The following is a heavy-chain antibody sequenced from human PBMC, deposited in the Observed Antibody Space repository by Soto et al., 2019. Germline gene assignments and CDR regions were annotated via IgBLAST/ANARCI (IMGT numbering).Heavy chain of an antibody. Sequence: SETLSLTCNVSGGSISDFYWSWIRQSPGKRLEWIGYLYYTGSTNYNPALKSRVTISLDTSKNQFSLKVRSVTAADAAVYYCARGGGYDFRSSQSPPIDVWGQGTTVTVSS. D-gene: IGHD3-3*01. V-gene: IGHV4-59*01. CDR2: LYYTGST. CDR3: ARGGGYDFRSSQSPPIDV. J-gene: IGHJ6*02. CDR1: GGSISDFY.